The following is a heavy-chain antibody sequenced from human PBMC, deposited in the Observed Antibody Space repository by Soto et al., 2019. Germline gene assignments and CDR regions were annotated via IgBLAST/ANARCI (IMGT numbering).Heavy chain of an antibody. D-gene: IGHD3-22*01. CDR1: GGTFTKYA. Sequence: QVQLVQSGAALRKPGSSVKVSCKASGGTFTKYAITWVRQAPRQGLERMGGIVPLPGTTNYAQKFRSRVTISADESTSTPYLELSSLRSEDTAVYYCASGVGGLVRSSGLPVYALEVWGQGTMVIVSS. CDR2: IVPLPGTT. V-gene: IGHV1-69*01. J-gene: IGHJ3*01. CDR3: ASGVGGLVRSSGLPVYALEV.